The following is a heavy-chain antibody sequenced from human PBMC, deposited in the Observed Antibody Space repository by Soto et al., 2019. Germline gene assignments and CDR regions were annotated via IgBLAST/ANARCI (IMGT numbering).Heavy chain of an antibody. CDR3: AKYRGIAARRDYYYYGMDV. D-gene: IGHD6-6*01. CDR1: GFTFNNYA. Sequence: PGGSLRLSCAASGFTFNNYAMSWVRQAPGKGLEWVSAISGSGGSTYYADSVKGRFTISRDNSKNTLYLQMNSLRAEDTAVYYCAKYRGIAARRDYYYYGMDVWRQGTTVTVSS. J-gene: IGHJ6*02. CDR2: ISGSGGST. V-gene: IGHV3-23*01.